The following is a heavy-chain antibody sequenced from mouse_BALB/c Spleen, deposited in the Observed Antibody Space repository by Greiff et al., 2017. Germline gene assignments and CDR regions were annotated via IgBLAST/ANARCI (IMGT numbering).Heavy chain of an antibody. J-gene: IGHJ1*01. CDR1: GFNIKDTY. CDR3: AAHSTHWYFDV. CDR2: IDPANGNT. Sequence: VQLQQSGAELVKPGASVKLSCTASGFNIKDTYMHWVKQRPEQGLVWIGRIDPANGNTKYDPKFQGKATITADTSSNTAYLQLSSLTSEDTAVYYCAAHSTHWYFDVWGAGTTVTVSS. V-gene: IGHV14-3*02.